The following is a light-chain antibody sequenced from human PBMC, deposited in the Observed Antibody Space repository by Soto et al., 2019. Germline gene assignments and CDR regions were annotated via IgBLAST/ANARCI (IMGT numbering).Light chain of an antibody. CDR2: AAS. CDR1: QGISNY. CDR3: QQYNSYSPEN. V-gene: IGKV1-9*01. Sequence: DIQITQSPSTLSASVGDRVTITCRASQGISNYLGWYQQKPGKAPKLLIYAASTLQTGVPSRFSGGGSGTEFTLSISSLQPDDFATYYCQQYNSYSPENFGQGTKVDNK. J-gene: IGKJ2*01.